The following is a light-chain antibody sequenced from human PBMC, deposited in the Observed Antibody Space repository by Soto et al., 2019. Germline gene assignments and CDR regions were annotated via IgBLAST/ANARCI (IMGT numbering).Light chain of an antibody. J-gene: IGKJ1*01. Sequence: SQITQSPATLSASVGNRATITCRGSQRVDRWLAWYQQKPGQAPKLLISDASTLESGVPSRFSGSGSVTEFTLTITSMQPDDFATYYCQQYKDYTYTFGQGTKVDIK. CDR1: QRVDRW. CDR3: QQYKDYTYT. CDR2: DAS. V-gene: IGKV1-5*01.